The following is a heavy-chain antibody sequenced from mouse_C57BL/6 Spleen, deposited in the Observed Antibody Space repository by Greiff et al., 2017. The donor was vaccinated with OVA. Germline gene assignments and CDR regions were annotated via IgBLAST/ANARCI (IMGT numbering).Heavy chain of an antibody. Sequence: DVKVEESGGGLVKPGGSLKLSCAASGFTFSSYAMSWVRQTPEKRLEWVATISDGGSYTYYPDNVKGRFTISRDNAKNNLYLQMSHLKSEDTAMYYCARDLSRPYDAMDYWGQGTSVTVSS. J-gene: IGHJ4*01. D-gene: IGHD3-1*01. CDR2: ISDGGSYT. CDR1: GFTFSSYA. V-gene: IGHV5-4*01. CDR3: ARDLSRPYDAMDY.